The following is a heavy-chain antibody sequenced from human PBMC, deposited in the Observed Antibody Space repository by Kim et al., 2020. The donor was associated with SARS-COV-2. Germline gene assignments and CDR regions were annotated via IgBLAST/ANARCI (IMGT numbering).Heavy chain of an antibody. V-gene: IGHV3-30*18. CDR3: AKDWGPSILSGGTSFDY. CDR2: VAYDGSSE. D-gene: IGHD2-21*01. J-gene: IGHJ4*02. Sequence: GGSLRLSCAASGFTFSSYGMHWVRQAPGKGLEWVAVVAYDGSSEHYGDSVKGRVTISTDNSKNTLYLQMNSLRAEDTAVYYCAKDWGPSILSGGTSFDYWGQGTLVTVSS. CDR1: GFTFSSYG.